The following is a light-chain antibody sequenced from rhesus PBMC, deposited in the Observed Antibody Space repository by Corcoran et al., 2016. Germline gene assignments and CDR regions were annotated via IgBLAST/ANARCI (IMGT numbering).Light chain of an antibody. Sequence: ETVVTQSPATLSLSPGERATLSCRASQSVGSHLAWYQQKPGQAPRLLIYGASNRATGIPDRFRGSGSGTDFTLPISSLEPEDVGVYYCQQSSHLWTFGPGTKVEIK. V-gene: IGKV3-24*04. J-gene: IGKJ1*01. CDR3: QQSSHLWT. CDR1: QSVGSH. CDR2: GAS.